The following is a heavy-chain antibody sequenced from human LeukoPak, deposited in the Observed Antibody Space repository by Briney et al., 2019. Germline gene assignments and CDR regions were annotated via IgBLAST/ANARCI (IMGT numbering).Heavy chain of an antibody. CDR3: ARLLAVRNWFDP. CDR1: GYSFTSYW. D-gene: IGHD6-19*01. J-gene: IGHJ5*02. V-gene: IGHV5-51*01. Sequence: GESLKISCKGSGYSFTSYWIGWVRQISGKGLEWMGIIYPGDSETRYSPSSQGQVTISADKSISTAYLQWSSLKASDTAMYYCARLLAVRNWFDPWGQGTLVTVSS. CDR2: IYPGDSET.